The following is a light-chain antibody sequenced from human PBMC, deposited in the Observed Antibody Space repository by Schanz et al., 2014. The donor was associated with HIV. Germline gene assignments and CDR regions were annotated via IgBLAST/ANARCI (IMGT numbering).Light chain of an antibody. CDR3: QTWGTDSVV. Sequence: QLVLTQSPSASASLGASVKLTCTLSSGHSTYVVAWHQQQPQKAPRFLMSLNRDGAHIKGDGIPDRFSGSSSGSERYLTISTIQYEDEANYYCQTWGTDSVVFAGGTKLTVL. CDR1: SGHSTYV. V-gene: IGLV4-69*01. J-gene: IGLJ2*01. CDR2: LNRDGAH.